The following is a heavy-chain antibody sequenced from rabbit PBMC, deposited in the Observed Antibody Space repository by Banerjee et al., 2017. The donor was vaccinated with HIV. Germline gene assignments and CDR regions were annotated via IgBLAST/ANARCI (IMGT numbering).Heavy chain of an antibody. CDR2: IYAGSSGST. J-gene: IGHJ4*01. V-gene: IGHV1S45*01. CDR3: ARDGTISAYYYFNL. D-gene: IGHD1-1*01. Sequence: QEQLEESGGDLVKPGASLTLTCKASGLDFSSRYWICWVRQAPGKGPEWIACIYAGSSGSTYYASWAKGRFTISSDNAQNAVDLQMNSLTAADTATYFCARDGTISAYYYFNLWGQGTLVTVS. CDR1: GLDFSSRYW.